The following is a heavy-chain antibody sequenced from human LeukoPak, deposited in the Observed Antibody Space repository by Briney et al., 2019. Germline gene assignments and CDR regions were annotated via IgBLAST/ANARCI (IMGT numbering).Heavy chain of an antibody. V-gene: IGHV1-69*13. J-gene: IGHJ3*02. D-gene: IGHD1-26*01. CDR1: GGTFISYA. Sequence: GASVKVSCKASGGTFISYAISWVRQAPGQGLEWMGGIIPIFGTANYAQKFQGRVTITADESTSTAYMELSSLRSEDTAVYYCARAVVGANDAFDIWGQGTMVTVS. CDR2: IIPIFGTA. CDR3: ARAVVGANDAFDI.